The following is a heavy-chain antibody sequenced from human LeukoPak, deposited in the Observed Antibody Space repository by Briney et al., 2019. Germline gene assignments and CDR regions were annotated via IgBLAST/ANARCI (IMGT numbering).Heavy chain of an antibody. J-gene: IGHJ4*02. CDR1: GYTFTSYY. D-gene: IGHD3-22*01. V-gene: IGHV1-46*01. CDR2: INPSGGST. CDR3: ARDLVNHYYDSSGYHPFDY. Sequence: ASVKVSCKASGYTFTSYYMHWVRQAPGQGLEWMRIINPSGGSTSYAQKFQGRVTMTRDTSTSTVYMELSSLRSEDTAVYYCARDLVNHYYDSSGYHPFDYWGQGTLVTVSS.